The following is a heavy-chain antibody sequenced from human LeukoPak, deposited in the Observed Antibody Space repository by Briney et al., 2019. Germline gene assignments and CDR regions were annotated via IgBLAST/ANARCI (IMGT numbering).Heavy chain of an antibody. CDR2: IYSGGSS. Sequence: SETLSLICTVSGGSISTYYWSWIRQPAGKGLEWIGRIYSGGSSNYNPSLKSRLTMSVDTSKNQFSLKLTSVTAADTAVYYCARGSRSSMDMFDYWGQGTLVTVSS. CDR1: GGSISTYY. V-gene: IGHV4-4*07. CDR3: ARGSRSSMDMFDY. D-gene: IGHD2/OR15-2a*01. J-gene: IGHJ4*02.